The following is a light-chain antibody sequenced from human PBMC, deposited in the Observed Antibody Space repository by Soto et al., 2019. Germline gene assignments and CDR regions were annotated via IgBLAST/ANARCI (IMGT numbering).Light chain of an antibody. Sequence: QSVLTQPPSVSGAPGQGVTISCTGSSSNLGAGYDVHWYQQLPGAAPKLLIYANNKRPSGVLDRFSGSKSGTSASLAITGLQAEDEADYYGQSYDNRLSGSWVFGGGTKVTVL. CDR3: QSYDNRLSGSWV. CDR2: ANN. CDR1: SSNLGAGYD. V-gene: IGLV1-40*01. J-gene: IGLJ3*02.